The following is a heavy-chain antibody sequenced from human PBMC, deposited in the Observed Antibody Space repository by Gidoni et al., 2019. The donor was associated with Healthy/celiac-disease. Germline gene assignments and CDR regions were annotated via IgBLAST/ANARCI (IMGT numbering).Heavy chain of an antibody. J-gene: IGHJ3*02. V-gene: IGHV1-69*09. CDR2: IIPILGIA. CDR3: ASANSSSWFRAFDI. Sequence: QVQLVQSGAEVKKPGSSVKVSCKASGGTFSSYAIRWVRQAPGQGLEWMGRIIPILGIANYAQKFQGRVTITADKSTSTAYMELSSLRSEDTAVYYCASANSSSWFRAFDIWGQGTMVTVSS. D-gene: IGHD6-13*01. CDR1: GGTFSSYA.